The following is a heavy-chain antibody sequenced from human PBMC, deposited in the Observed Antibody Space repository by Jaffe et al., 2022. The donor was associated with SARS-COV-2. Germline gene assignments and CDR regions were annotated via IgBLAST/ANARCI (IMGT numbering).Heavy chain of an antibody. V-gene: IGHV4-39*01. J-gene: IGHJ5*02. D-gene: IGHD2-15*01. CDR2: IYYSGST. Sequence: QLQLQESGPGLVKPSETLSLTCTVSGGSISSSNYYWGWIRQPPGKGLEWIGSIYYSGSTYYNPSLKSRVTISVDTSKNQFSLKLSSVTAADTAMYYCARRPKGVAAIWFDPWGQGTLVTVSS. CDR1: GGSISSSNYY. CDR3: ARRPKGVAAIWFDP.